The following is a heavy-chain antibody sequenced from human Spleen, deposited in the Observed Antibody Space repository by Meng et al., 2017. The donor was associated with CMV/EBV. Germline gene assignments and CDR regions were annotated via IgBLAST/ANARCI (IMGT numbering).Heavy chain of an antibody. D-gene: IGHD3-22*01. CDR2: IYYSGST. CDR3: ARGYYDSSGYGYWYLDL. Sequence: QVQLQASGPGLVKPSQTLSLTCTGSGGSISSGDYYWSWIRQPPGKGLEWIGYIYYSGSTYYNPSLKSRVTISVDTSKNQFSLKLSSVTAADTAVYYCARGYYDSSGYGYWYLDLWGRGTLVTVSS. J-gene: IGHJ2*01. CDR1: GGSISSGDYY. V-gene: IGHV4-30-4*01.